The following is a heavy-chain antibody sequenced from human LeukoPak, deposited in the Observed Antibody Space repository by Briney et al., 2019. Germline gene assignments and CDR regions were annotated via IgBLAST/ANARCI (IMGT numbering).Heavy chain of an antibody. CDR2: INADGRTT. CDR1: AFTFSSYW. CDR3: ARGSPASV. V-gene: IGHV3-74*01. Sequence: PGGSLRLSCAASAFTFSSYWMHWVRQAPGKGLVWVSRINADGRTTNYAASVKGRFTISRDNAENTLCLQMNSLRAEDTAVYYCARGSPASVWGQGALVTVSS. J-gene: IGHJ4*02. D-gene: IGHD2-2*01.